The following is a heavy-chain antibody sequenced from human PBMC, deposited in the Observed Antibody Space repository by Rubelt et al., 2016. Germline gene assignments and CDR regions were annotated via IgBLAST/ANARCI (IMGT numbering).Heavy chain of an antibody. Sequence: QVQLVASGGGVVQPGRSLRLSCAASGFTFSSYAMHWVRQAPGKGLEWVAVISYDGTNKYYANSVKGRFTISRDNSKNPLYLQMNSLRAEDTAVYYCASSSGWYFDYWGQGTLVTVSS. CDR2: ISYDGTNK. J-gene: IGHJ4*02. D-gene: IGHD6-19*01. CDR3: ASSSGWYFDY. V-gene: IGHV3-30*04. CDR1: GFTFSSYA.